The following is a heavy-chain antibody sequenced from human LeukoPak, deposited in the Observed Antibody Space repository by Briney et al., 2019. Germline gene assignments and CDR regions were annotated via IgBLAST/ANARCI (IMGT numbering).Heavy chain of an antibody. CDR2: INWNGGST. D-gene: IGHD6-13*01. J-gene: IGHJ4*02. CDR3: ARRRGSSWYYFDY. CDR1: GFTFDDYG. V-gene: IGHV3-20*04. Sequence: GGSLRLSCAASGFTFDDYGMSWVRQAPGKGLEWVSGINWNGGSTGYADSVKGRFTISRDNAKNYLYLKMNSLRAEDTALYYCARRRGSSWYYFDYWGQGTLVTVSS.